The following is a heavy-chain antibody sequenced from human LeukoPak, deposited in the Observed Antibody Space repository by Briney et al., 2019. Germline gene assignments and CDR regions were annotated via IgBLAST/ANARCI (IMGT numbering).Heavy chain of an antibody. CDR2: ISNDGNDK. Sequence: GGSLRLSCAASGATFRRYGMHWVRQAPGKGLDWVAVISNDGNDKYYADSVKGRFTISRDNSENTVSLQLNSLRPEDTAVYFCARATVGAAAASPIGNWGQGTLVSVSS. CDR1: GATFRRYG. V-gene: IGHV3-30-3*01. J-gene: IGHJ1*01. CDR3: ARATVGAAAASPIGN. D-gene: IGHD6-13*01.